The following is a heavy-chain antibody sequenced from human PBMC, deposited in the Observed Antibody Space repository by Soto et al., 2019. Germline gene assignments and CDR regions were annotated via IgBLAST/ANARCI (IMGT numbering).Heavy chain of an antibody. J-gene: IGHJ3*02. D-gene: IGHD3-10*01. CDR3: ARGGPNSMVRGVVGGDAFDI. CDR2: IFYTGST. CDR1: DGSISSYY. V-gene: IGHV4-59*01. Sequence: PSETLSLTCTVSDGSISSYYWGWIRQPPGKGLEWIGYIFYTGSTIYNPSLKSRVTISVDTSKNQFSLKLSSVTAADTAVYYCARGGPNSMVRGVVGGDAFDIWGQGTMVTVSS.